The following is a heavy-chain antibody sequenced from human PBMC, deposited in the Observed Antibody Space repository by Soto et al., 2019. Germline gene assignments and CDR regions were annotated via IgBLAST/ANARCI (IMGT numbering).Heavy chain of an antibody. CDR3: ARKPIYHFFAGYYSVDY. D-gene: IGHD3-9*01. CDR1: GGSFSDYY. V-gene: IGHV4-34*01. J-gene: IGHJ4*02. CDR2: INHSGTT. Sequence: QVQLRQWGAGLLKPSETLSLTCAVFGGSFSDYYWTWIRQPPGKGLEWIGEINHSGTTSYNPSLKSRLTISVDTSNTQFSLTLSSVTAADTAVYYCARKPIYHFFAGYYSVDYWGQGTLVTVSS.